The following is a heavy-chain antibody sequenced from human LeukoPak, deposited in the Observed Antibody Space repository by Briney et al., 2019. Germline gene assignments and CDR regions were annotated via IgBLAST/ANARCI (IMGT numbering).Heavy chain of an antibody. CDR3: ARDREYCSGGSCYVSFDY. J-gene: IGHJ4*02. D-gene: IGHD2-15*01. Sequence: GGSLRLSCAASGFTFTTYSINWVRQTPGKGLEWVSSISSSTSYIYYAGSVKGRFTISRDNAKNSVYLQMNSLRAEDTAVYYCARDREYCSGGSCYVSFDYWGQGTLVTVSS. V-gene: IGHV3-21*01. CDR1: GFTFTTYS. CDR2: ISSSTSYI.